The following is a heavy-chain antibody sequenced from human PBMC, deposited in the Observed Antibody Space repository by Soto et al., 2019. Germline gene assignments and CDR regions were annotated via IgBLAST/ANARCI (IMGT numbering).Heavy chain of an antibody. CDR2: IKSKTDGGTT. D-gene: IGHD3-9*01. Sequence: PWGSLRLFCAASGFTFSNAWMSWVRQAPGKGLEWVGRIKSKTDGGTTDYAAPVKGRFTISRDDSKNTLYLQMNSLKTEDTAVYYCTTGTYDILTVAPDYWGQGTLVTVSS. CDR1: GFTFSNAW. CDR3: TTGTYDILTVAPDY. J-gene: IGHJ4*02. V-gene: IGHV3-15*01.